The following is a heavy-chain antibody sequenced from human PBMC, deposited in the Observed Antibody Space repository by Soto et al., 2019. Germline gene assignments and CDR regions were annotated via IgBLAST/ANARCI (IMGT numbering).Heavy chain of an antibody. CDR1: GGSISSGGYY. D-gene: IGHD2-2*01. Sequence: QVQLQESGPGLVKPSQTLSLTCTVSGGSISSGGYYWSWIRQHPGKGLEWFGYIYYSASTYYHPALQSRVTISVDTAMKQFSLKLSSVTAADTAVYYCASYQPSYAFDIWGQGTMVTVST. CDR3: ASYQPSYAFDI. J-gene: IGHJ3*02. CDR2: IYYSAST. V-gene: IGHV4-31*03.